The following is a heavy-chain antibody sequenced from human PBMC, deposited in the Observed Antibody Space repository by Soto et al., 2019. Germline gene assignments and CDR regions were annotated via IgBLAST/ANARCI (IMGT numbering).Heavy chain of an antibody. V-gene: IGHV1-18*01. CDR1: GYTFSDYG. J-gene: IGHJ3*01. Sequence: QGQLVQSGAEVKTPGASVKVSCHASGYTFSDYGINWVRQAPGQGLEWLAWISAYNGKTHHVSTVHGRLTLTTDTSTSTAYMDVRSLRSDDTAVYYCARGGWNYGAGAFDVCGQGTMVTVSS. CDR2: ISAYNGKT. CDR3: ARGGWNYGAGAFDV. D-gene: IGHD1-7*01.